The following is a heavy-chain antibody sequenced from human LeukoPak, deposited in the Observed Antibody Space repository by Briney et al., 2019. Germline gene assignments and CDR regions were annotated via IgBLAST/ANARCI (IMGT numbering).Heavy chain of an antibody. CDR1: GGSISSYY. V-gene: IGHV4-59*01. CDR3: ARDFVAGWHSFDN. J-gene: IGHJ4*02. CDR2: IYYSGTT. Sequence: PSETLSLTCTVSGGSISSYYWNWLRQPPGKGLEWIGYIYYSGTTNYNPSLKSRVTISVDTSKNQFSLKLSSVTAADTAVYYCARDFVAGWHSFDNWGQGTLVTVSS. D-gene: IGHD6-19*01.